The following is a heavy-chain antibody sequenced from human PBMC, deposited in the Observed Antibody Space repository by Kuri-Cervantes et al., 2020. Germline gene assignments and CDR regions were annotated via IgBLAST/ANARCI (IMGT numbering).Heavy chain of an antibody. CDR1: GFTFSNYA. V-gene: IGHV3-30-3*01. CDR2: ISYDGSNK. Sequence: GGSLRLSCAASGFTFSNYAMHWVRQAPGKGLEWVAVISYDGSNKYYADSVKGRVTISRDNSKNTLYLQMNSLRAEDTAVYYCARSKMDPHNWSYIQLYYYYYMDVWGKGTTVTVSS. J-gene: IGHJ6*03. D-gene: IGHD1-7*01. CDR3: ARSKMDPHNWSYIQLYYYYYMDV.